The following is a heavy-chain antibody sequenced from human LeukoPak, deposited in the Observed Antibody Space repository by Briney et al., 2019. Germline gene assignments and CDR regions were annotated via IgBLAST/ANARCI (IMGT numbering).Heavy chain of an antibody. Sequence: PSETLSLTCTVSGGSISSGDYYWSWIRQPPGKGLEWIGYIYYSGSTYYNPSLKSRVTISVDTSKNQFSLKLSSVTAADTAVYYCARDCSSTSCYYYWGQGTLVTVSS. CDR1: GGSISSGDYY. D-gene: IGHD2-2*01. V-gene: IGHV4-30-4*01. CDR2: IYYSGST. J-gene: IGHJ4*02. CDR3: ARDCSSTSCYYY.